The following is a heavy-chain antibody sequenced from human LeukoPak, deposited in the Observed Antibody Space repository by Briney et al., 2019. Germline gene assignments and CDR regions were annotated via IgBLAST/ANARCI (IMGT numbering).Heavy chain of an antibody. CDR3: ARALPPLYYYDSSGYYYDY. V-gene: IGHV1-2*02. D-gene: IGHD3-22*01. CDR1: GYTFTGYY. J-gene: IGHJ4*02. Sequence: SVKVSCKASGYTFTGYYMHWVRQAPGQGLEWMGWINPNSGGTNYAQKFQGRVTMTRDTSISTAYMELSRLRSDDTAVYYCARALPPLYYYDSSGYYYDYWGQGTLVTVSS. CDR2: INPNSGGT.